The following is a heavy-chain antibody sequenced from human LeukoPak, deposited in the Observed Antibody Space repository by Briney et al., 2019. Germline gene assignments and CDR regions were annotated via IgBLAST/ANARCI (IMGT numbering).Heavy chain of an antibody. Sequence: SETLSLTCTVLGGSMSSYYWSWIRQPPRKGLEWIGYIYYSGSTNYNPSLKSRVTISVDTSKNKFSLKVRSVTAADTAVYYCARVCGGDCYPLGFDPWGQGTLVTVSS. CDR3: ARVCGGDCYPLGFDP. V-gene: IGHV4-59*01. CDR1: GGSMSSYY. J-gene: IGHJ5*02. CDR2: IYYSGST. D-gene: IGHD2-21*02.